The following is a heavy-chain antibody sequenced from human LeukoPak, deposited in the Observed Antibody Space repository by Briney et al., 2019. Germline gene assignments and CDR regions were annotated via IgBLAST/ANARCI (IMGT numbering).Heavy chain of an antibody. CDR3: AKGGATVIDY. V-gene: IGHV3-74*01. D-gene: IGHD4-17*01. CDR1: GFTFSNYW. J-gene: IGHJ4*02. Sequence: GGSLRLSCAASGFTFSNYWMHWVRQAPGKGLVWVSRINSDGSSTTSADSVKGRFTISRDNAKNTLYLQMNSLRAEDAAVYYCAKGGATVIDYWGQGTLVTVPS. CDR2: INSDGSST.